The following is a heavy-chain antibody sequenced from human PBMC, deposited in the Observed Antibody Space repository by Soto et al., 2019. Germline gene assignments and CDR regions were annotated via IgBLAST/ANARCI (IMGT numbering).Heavy chain of an antibody. J-gene: IGHJ4*02. CDR3: AKEWTYYDFWSGYLFHEPFDY. CDR2: ISGSGGST. CDR1: GFTFGSYA. V-gene: IGHV3-23*01. D-gene: IGHD3-3*01. Sequence: PGGSLRLSCAASGFTFGSYAMSWVRQAPGKGLEWVSAISGSGGSTYYADSVKGRFTISRDNSKNTLYLQMNSLRAEDTAVYYCAKEWTYYDFWSGYLFHEPFDYWGQGTLVTVSS.